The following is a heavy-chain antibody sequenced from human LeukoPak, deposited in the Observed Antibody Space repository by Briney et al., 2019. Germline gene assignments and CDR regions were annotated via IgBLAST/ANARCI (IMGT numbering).Heavy chain of an antibody. CDR2: IYYSGST. V-gene: IGHV4-39*07. J-gene: IGHJ4*02. D-gene: IGHD6-13*01. CDR1: GGSISSSSYY. CDR3: ARIPLRSSSLTYFDY. Sequence: SETLSLTCTVSGGSISSSSYYWGWIRQPPGKGLEWIGSIYYSGSTYYNPSLKSRVTISVDTSKNQFSLKLSSVTAADTAVYYCARIPLRSSSLTYFDYWGQGTLVTVSS.